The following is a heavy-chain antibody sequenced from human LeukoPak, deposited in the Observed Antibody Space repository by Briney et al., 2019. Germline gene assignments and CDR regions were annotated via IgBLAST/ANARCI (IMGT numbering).Heavy chain of an antibody. V-gene: IGHV4-61*02. CDR2: IYTSGST. CDR3: ARVNKVAGTRLFDY. Sequence: SETLSLTCTVPGGSISSGSYYWSWIRQPAGKGLEWIGRIYTSGSTNYHPSLKSRLTISVDTSKNQFSLKLSSVTAADTAVYYCARVNKVAGTRLFDYWGQGTLVTVSS. D-gene: IGHD6-19*01. J-gene: IGHJ4*02. CDR1: GGSISSGSYY.